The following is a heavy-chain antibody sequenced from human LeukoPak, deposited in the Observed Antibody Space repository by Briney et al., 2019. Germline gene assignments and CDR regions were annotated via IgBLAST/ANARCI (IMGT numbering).Heavy chain of an antibody. CDR3: ARDRSYSLEPPDDFDI. V-gene: IGHV1-2*02. J-gene: IGHJ3*02. Sequence: ASVKVSCKASGYTFTGYYMHWVRQAPGQGLEWMGWINPNSGGTNYAQKFQGRVTMTRDTSISTAYMELSRLRSDDTAVYYCARDRSYSLEPPDDFDIWGQGTMVTVSS. CDR1: GYTFTGYY. CDR2: INPNSGGT. D-gene: IGHD1-1*01.